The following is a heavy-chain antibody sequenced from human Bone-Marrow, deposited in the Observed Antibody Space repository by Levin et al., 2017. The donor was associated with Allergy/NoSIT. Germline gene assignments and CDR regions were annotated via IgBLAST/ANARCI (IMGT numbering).Heavy chain of an antibody. CDR1: GFSVSSSY. J-gene: IGHJ3*02. CDR2: IHAGGGT. V-gene: IGHV3-53*01. D-gene: IGHD2-15*01. Sequence: AGEALKISWAVSGFSVSSSYMNWVRQAPGKGLEGVSIIHAGGGTVYADCLQGRFIISRDDYKNKLYLQMNSLRVEDTAVYYCAREDIRRPIYLVRSFPFGMWGQGTMVTVSS. CDR3: AREDIRRPIYLVRSFPFGM.